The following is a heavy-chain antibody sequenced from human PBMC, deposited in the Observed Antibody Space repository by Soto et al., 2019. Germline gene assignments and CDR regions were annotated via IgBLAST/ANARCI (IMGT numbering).Heavy chain of an antibody. J-gene: IGHJ4*02. CDR2: SKSKTDGGTT. CDR1: GSTFRNAW. D-gene: IGHD1-26*01. Sequence: GGSLRLSGAASGSTFRNAWMSWVRHAPGKGLEWVGRSKSKTDGGTTDYAAPVKGRCTISRDDSKNTLYLQMNSLKTADTAVYYCTTVGSSWEPSLYWGKGTLVTVSS. CDR3: TTVGSSWEPSLY. V-gene: IGHV3-15*01.